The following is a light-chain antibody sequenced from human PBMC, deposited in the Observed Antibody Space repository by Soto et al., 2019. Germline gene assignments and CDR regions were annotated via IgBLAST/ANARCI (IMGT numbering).Light chain of an antibody. CDR2: DNT. V-gene: IGLV1-40*01. J-gene: IGLJ1*01. Sequence: QSVLTQPPSVSGAPGQRVTISCTGSSSNIGAGYDVHWYQHLPGTAPKLLIYDNTNRPSGVPDRFSGSKSGTSASLAITGLQAEDEADYYCQSYDSGVTGSVFGTGTKLTVL. CDR1: SSNIGAGYD. CDR3: QSYDSGVTGSV.